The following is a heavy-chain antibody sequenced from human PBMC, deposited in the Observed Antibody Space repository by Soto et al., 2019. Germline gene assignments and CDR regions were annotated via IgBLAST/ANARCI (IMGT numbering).Heavy chain of an antibody. CDR1: GFTFSSYS. J-gene: IGHJ4*02. CDR3: ASSIAEGGY. D-gene: IGHD3-16*01. CDR2: ISSSSSTI. V-gene: IGHV3-48*01. Sequence: EVQLVESGGGLVQPGGSLRLSCAASGFTFSSYSMNWVRQAPGKGLEWVSYISSSSSTIYYADSVKGRFTISRXXXKXXXXXQMNSLRAEDTAVYYCASSIAEGGYWGQGTLVTVSS.